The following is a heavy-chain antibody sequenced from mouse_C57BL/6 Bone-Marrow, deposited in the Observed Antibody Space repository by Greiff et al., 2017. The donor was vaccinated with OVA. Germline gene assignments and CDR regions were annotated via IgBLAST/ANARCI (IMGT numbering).Heavy chain of an antibody. D-gene: IGHD2-1*01. CDR2: IDPNSGGT. J-gene: IGHJ4*01. Sequence: VQLQQPGAELVKPGASVKLSCKASGYTFTSYWMHWVKQRPGRGLEWIGRIDPNSGGTKYNEQFKSKATLTVDEPSSTAYMQLSSLTSEDSAVYYCAREVGYYGNYVLYAMDYWGQGTSVTVSS. CDR1: GYTFTSYW. V-gene: IGHV1-72*01. CDR3: AREVGYYGNYVLYAMDY.